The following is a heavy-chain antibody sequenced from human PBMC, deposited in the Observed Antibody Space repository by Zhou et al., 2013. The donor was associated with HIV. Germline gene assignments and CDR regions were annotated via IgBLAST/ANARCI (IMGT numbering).Heavy chain of an antibody. D-gene: IGHD4-17*01. CDR1: GGTFSTYA. CDR3: ARGRSYGGNSGGGGNALNDAFDI. V-gene: IGHV1-69*05. CDR2: IIPIFGTA. Sequence: QVQLVQSGAEVKKPGSSVKVSCKASGGTFSTYAISWVRQAPGQGLEWMGGIIPIFGTANYAQKFQGRVTITTDDSTSTAYMELSSLRSEDTALYYCARGRSYGGNSGGGGNALNDAFDIWGQGTMVTVSS. J-gene: IGHJ3*02.